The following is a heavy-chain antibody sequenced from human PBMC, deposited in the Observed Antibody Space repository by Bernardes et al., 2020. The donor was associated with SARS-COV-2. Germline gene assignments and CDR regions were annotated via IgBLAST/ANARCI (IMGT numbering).Heavy chain of an antibody. CDR3: AKDKGGGSTEPSDY. Sequence: GGSLRLSCAGSGFTSTSHAVTWARQAPGKGLEWVSAIRSNGDSTYYADSVKGRFTISRDISKNTPYLQMNSLRAEDTALYYCAKDKGGGSTEPSDYWGQGTLVTVSS. V-gene: IGHV3-23*01. CDR2: IRSNGDST. D-gene: IGHD2-15*01. J-gene: IGHJ4*02. CDR1: GFTSTSHA.